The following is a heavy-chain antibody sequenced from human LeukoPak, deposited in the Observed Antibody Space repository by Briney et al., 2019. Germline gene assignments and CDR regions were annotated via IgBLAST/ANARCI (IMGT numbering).Heavy chain of an antibody. D-gene: IGHD5-12*01. J-gene: IGHJ6*03. Sequence: SGTLSLTCTVSGGSISSHYWSWIRQPPGKGLKWIGYIYYSGSTNYNPSLKSRVTISVDTSKNQFSLKLSSVTAADTAVYYCARVNIVATTHYYYYYMDVWGKGTTVTVSS. CDR3: ARVNIVATTHYYYYYMDV. CDR1: GGSISSHY. CDR2: IYYSGST. V-gene: IGHV4-59*11.